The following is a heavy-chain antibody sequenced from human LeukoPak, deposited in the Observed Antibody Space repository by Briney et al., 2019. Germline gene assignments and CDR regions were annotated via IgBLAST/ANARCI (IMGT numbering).Heavy chain of an antibody. D-gene: IGHD5-18*01. CDR2: MNPNSGNT. CDR1: GYTFTSYV. J-gene: IGHJ4*02. Sequence: GASVKVSCKASGYTFTSYVINWVRQATGQGREGMGWMNPNSGNTGYAQKFQGRVTITRNTSISTAYMELSSLRSEDMAVYYCAREGGDDTAYFDYWGQGTLVTVSS. V-gene: IGHV1-8*03. CDR3: AREGGDDTAYFDY.